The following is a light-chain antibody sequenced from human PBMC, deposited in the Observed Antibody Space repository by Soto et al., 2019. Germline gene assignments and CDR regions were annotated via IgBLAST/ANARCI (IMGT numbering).Light chain of an antibody. Sequence: EIVLTQSPGTLSLSPGERATLSCRASQSVSRSYLAWYPQKPGQAPRLLIYGASSRATGIPDRFSGSGSGTDFTLTISRLEPEDFAVYYCQQYKTFGQGTKLEIK. V-gene: IGKV3-20*01. J-gene: IGKJ2*01. CDR3: QQYKT. CDR1: QSVSRSY. CDR2: GAS.